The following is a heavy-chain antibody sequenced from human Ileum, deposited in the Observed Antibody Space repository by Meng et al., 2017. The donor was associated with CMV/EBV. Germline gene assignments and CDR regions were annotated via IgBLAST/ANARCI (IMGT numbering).Heavy chain of an antibody. V-gene: IGHV3-7*01. CDR2: INQEGSET. CDR1: GFTFSPLW. D-gene: IGHD2/OR15-2a*01. Sequence: LSCAACGFTFSPLWMSWVRQTPGKGLEWVANINQEGSETSYVDSVKGRFTISRDNARNSLFLQMNSLRAEDMAVYYCARGVLSPDYWGQGTLVTVSS. CDR3: ARGVLSPDY. J-gene: IGHJ4*02.